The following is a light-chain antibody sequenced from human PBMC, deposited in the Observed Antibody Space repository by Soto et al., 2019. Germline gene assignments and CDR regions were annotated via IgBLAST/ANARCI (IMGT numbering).Light chain of an antibody. CDR2: GAS. V-gene: IGKV3-20*01. CDR1: QSISSNY. Sequence: EIVLTQSPGTLSVSPGERATLSCRASQSISSNYLAWYQQKPGQAPRILIYGASSRATGIPDRFSGSGSGTDFTLTISGLEPEDSAIYYCQQYVSRTFGQGTKVDIK. CDR3: QQYVSRT. J-gene: IGKJ1*01.